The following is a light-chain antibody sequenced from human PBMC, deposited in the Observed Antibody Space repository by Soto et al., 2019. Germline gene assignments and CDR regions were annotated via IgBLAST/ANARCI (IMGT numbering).Light chain of an antibody. CDR3: QQRSNWPPIT. J-gene: IGKJ5*01. Sequence: EIVLTQSPDTLSLSPGERATLSCRASQSISSTQLVWYQQRPGQAPRLLIYDASNRATGIPARFNGSGSGTDFTLTISSLEPEDFAVYYCQQRSNWPPITFGQGTRLEIK. CDR2: DAS. CDR1: QSISSTQ. V-gene: IGKV3-11*01.